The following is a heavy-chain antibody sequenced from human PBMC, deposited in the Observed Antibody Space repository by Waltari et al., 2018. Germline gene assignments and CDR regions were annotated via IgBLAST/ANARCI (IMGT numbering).Heavy chain of an antibody. V-gene: IGHV3-23*01. CDR2: ISDSGGST. J-gene: IGHJ4*02. CDR3: GKLDYDGNGFPNYFDH. D-gene: IGHD3-22*01. CDR1: GSPLSSYA. Sequence: EVRLLESGGGLVQPGGSLRLSCAASGSPLSSYAITWVRQAPGKGLDWVSTISDSGGSTYYADSVKGRFTISRDNSKITLYLQMSSLRVEDTAIYYCGKLDYDGNGFPNYFDHWGQGTLVTVSS.